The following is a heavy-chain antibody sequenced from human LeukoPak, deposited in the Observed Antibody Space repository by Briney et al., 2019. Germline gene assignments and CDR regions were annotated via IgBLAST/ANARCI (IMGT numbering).Heavy chain of an antibody. D-gene: IGHD3-10*01. CDR2: INPNSGGT. J-gene: IGHJ4*02. V-gene: IGHV1-2*02. CDR1: GFTFTGYY. Sequence: ASVKVSCKASGFTFTGYYIYWVRQAPGQGLEGMGWINPNSGGTNYALKFQGRVTMTRDTSISTAYMELSRLRSDDTAVYYCARGPRYGSGNYYNNYWGQGTLVTVSS. CDR3: ARGPRYGSGNYYNNY.